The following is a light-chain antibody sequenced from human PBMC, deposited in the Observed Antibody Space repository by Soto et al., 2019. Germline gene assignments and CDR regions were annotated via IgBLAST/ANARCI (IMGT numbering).Light chain of an antibody. V-gene: IGKV1-5*01. Sequence: QSPSTLSASVGDRVTITCRASQSISDWLAWFQQKPGKAPKVLIYDASTLESGVPSRFSGSGSGTEFTLTISSLQPEDSATYYCQQHNSSPWTFGQGTKVDIK. CDR3: QQHNSSPWT. CDR2: DAS. J-gene: IGKJ1*01. CDR1: QSISDW.